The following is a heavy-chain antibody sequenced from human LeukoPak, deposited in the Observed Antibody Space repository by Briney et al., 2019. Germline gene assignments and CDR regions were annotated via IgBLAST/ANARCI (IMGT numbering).Heavy chain of an antibody. CDR1: GFTFSTYA. Sequence: GRSLRLSCAASGFTFSTYAIHWVRQAPGKGLEWVAIISSDGTIKYYADSVKGRFTISRENSKNTLYLQMNSLRTEDTAVYFCARAVKDDKYYYYGMDVWGQGTTVTVSS. CDR2: ISSDGTIK. J-gene: IGHJ6*02. V-gene: IGHV3-30*14. D-gene: IGHD3-22*01. CDR3: ARAVKDDKYYYYGMDV.